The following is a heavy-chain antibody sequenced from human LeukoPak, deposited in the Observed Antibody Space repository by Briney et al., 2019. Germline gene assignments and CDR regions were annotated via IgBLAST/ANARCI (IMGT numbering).Heavy chain of an antibody. CDR2: INPNSGGT. J-gene: IGHJ5*02. Sequence: ASVKVSCKAPGYTFTGYYMHWVRQAPGQGLEWMGWINPNSGGTNYAQKFQGRVTMTRDTSISTAYMELSRLRSDDTAAYYCARAAAGTYEDWFDPWGQGTLVTVSS. CDR1: GYTFTGYY. D-gene: IGHD6-13*01. CDR3: ARAAAGTYEDWFDP. V-gene: IGHV1-2*02.